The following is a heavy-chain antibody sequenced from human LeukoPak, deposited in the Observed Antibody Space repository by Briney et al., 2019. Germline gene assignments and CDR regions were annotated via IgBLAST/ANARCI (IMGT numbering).Heavy chain of an antibody. CDR1: GYTFTGYY. CDR3: ARAIGSGWSNGIYYFDY. J-gene: IGHJ4*02. V-gene: IGHV1-2*02. Sequence: ASVKVSCKASGYTFTGYYMHWVRQAPGQGLEWMGWINPNSGGTNYAQKFQGRVTMTRDTSISTAYMELSRLRSDDTAVYYCARAIGSGWSNGIYYFDYWGQGTLVTVSS. CDR2: INPNSGGT. D-gene: IGHD6-19*01.